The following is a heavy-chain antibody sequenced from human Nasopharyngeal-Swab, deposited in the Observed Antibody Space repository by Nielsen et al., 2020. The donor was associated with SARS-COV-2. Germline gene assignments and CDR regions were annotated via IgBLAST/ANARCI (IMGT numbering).Heavy chain of an antibody. CDR2: INPNSGGT. Sequence: WVRQAPGQGLEWMGRINPNSGGTNYAQKFQGRVTMTRDTSISTAYMELSRLRSDDTAVYYCAMSIVVAGTGWFDPWGQGTLVTVSS. J-gene: IGHJ5*02. D-gene: IGHD6-19*01. V-gene: IGHV1-2*06. CDR3: AMSIVVAGTGWFDP.